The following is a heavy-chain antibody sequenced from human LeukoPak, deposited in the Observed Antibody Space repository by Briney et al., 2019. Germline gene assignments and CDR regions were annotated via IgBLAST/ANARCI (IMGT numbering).Heavy chain of an antibody. CDR3: ARDIGYSGFHLDY. CDR1: GLVFRNHW. Sequence: GGSLRLSCVASGLVFRNHWMSWVRQAPGKGLEWVANIHPDGGSAKNYVDSVKGRFTISRDNAKNSLYLQMSNLRAEDTAMYYCARDIGYSGFHLDYWGQGTPVTVSS. D-gene: IGHD5-12*01. J-gene: IGHJ4*02. V-gene: IGHV3-7*01. CDR2: IHPDGGSAK.